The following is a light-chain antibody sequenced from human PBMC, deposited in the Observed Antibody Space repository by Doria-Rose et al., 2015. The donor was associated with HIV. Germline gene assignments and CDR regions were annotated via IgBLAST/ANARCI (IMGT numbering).Light chain of an antibody. CDR1: QSVSSN. CDR2: GAS. Sequence: RASQSVSSNLAWYQQKPGQAPRLLIYGASNRATGIPDRFSGSGSGTDFTLTISRLEPEDFAVYYCQQYGSSPRTFGQGTKVEIK. J-gene: IGKJ1*01. CDR3: QQYGSSPRT. V-gene: IGKV3-20*01.